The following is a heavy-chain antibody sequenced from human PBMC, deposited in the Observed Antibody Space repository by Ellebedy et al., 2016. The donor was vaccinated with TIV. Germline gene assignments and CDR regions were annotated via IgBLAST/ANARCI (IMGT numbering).Heavy chain of an antibody. CDR1: GFTFSNAW. Sequence: GGSLRLSCAASGFTFSNAWMNWVRQASGKGLEWVGRIKSKTDGGAADYAAPVKGRFTISRDDSKNTLYLQMNSLKTEDTAVNFCTTVYRYNYDSVWGQGTLVTVSS. V-gene: IGHV3-15*01. J-gene: IGHJ4*02. D-gene: IGHD5-18*01. CDR2: IKSKTDGGAA. CDR3: TTVYRYNYDSV.